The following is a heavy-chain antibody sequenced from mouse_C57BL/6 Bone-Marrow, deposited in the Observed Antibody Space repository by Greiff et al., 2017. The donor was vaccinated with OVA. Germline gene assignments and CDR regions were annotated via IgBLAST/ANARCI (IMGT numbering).Heavy chain of an antibody. V-gene: IGHV5-6*01. J-gene: IGHJ3*01. CDR1: GFSFSSYG. CDR3: ARQRWLGAD. CDR2: ISSGGSYT. D-gene: IGHD1-1*02. Sequence: EVQRVESGGDLVKPGGSLKLSCAASGFSFSSYGMSWVRQTPDKRLVWVATISSGGSYTYYTGSVKGRFTISSDNAKNNLYKQMSSLKSEETARAYCARQRWLGADWGTGTLVTVSA.